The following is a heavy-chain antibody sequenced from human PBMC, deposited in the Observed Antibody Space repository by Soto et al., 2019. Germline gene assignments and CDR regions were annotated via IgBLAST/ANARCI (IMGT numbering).Heavy chain of an antibody. V-gene: IGHV1-2*04. D-gene: IGHD2-15*01. Sequence: QVQLVQSGAEVKKPGASVKVSCKASGYTFTGYYMHWVRQAPGQGLEWMGWINPNSGGTNYAQKFQGWVTMTRDTPISTAYMELSRLRADDTAVYYCERARYCSGGSCCSGPPFDYWGQGTLVTVSS. CDR1: GYTFTGYY. J-gene: IGHJ4*02. CDR3: ERARYCSGGSCCSGPPFDY. CDR2: INPNSGGT.